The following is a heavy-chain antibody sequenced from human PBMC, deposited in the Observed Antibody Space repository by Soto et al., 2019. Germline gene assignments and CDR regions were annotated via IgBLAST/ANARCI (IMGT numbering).Heavy chain of an antibody. V-gene: IGHV4-31*03. J-gene: IGHJ3*02. CDR3: ARDHRTNSNAFGI. CDR2: IFYSGTT. Sequence: SETLSLTCTVSGASISSDAYYWTWIRQHPGKGLQWIGYIFYSGTTYYNPSLKSRVTISVDTSKNQFSLKLRSVTAADTAVYYCARDHRTNSNAFGIWGQGTMVTVSS. CDR1: GASISSDAYY.